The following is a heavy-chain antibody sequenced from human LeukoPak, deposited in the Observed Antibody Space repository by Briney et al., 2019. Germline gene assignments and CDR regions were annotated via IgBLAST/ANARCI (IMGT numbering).Heavy chain of an antibody. V-gene: IGHV3-7*01. J-gene: IGHJ4*01. CDR3: ARDGTAAGLYFDL. Sequence: GGSLRPPCAVSGFTFSNYWMNWVRQAPGKGLEWVACIGQDGGEKSYVDSVKGRFTISRDNTKNSLYLQMSSLRAEDTAVYYCARDGTAAGLYFDLWGQGTLVTVSS. CDR1: GFTFSNYW. D-gene: IGHD6-13*01. CDR2: IGQDGGEK.